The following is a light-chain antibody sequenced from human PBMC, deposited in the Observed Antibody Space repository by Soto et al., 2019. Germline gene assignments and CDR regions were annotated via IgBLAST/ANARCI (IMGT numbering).Light chain of an antibody. CDR1: QGISSY. V-gene: IGKV1-8*01. CDR2: AAS. CDR3: QKYYSYPRTP. J-gene: IGKJ5*01. Sequence: AIRMTQSPSSFSASTGDRVTITCRASQGISSYLAWYQQKPGKAPKLLIYAASTLQSGVPSRFSGSGSGTIFPLTIICLKSEDFETYYCQKYYSYPRTPFGKGKRREIK.